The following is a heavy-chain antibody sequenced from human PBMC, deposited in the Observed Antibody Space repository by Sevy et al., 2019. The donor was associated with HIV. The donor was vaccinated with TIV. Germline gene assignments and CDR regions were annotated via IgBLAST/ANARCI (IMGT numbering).Heavy chain of an antibody. V-gene: IGHV3-23*01. CDR2: IFRGGDIT. CDR1: GFTFSNYA. Sequence: GGSLRLSCSASGFTFSNYAMNWVRQAPGKGLEWVSTIFRGGDITYYADSVKGRFTISRDNSRNTLSLQMNSLRAEDTAVFYCVGAGLDNDACVDAFDIWGQGTMVTVSS. CDR3: VGAGLDNDACVDAFDI. D-gene: IGHD3-16*01. J-gene: IGHJ3*02.